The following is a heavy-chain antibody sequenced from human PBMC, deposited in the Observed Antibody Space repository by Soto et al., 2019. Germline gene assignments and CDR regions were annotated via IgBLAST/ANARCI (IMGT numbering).Heavy chain of an antibody. Sequence: GGSLRLSCAASGFPFSSTDMTWVRQAPGKGLEWVSTIDGSGGTTYYADSVKGRFTISRDNSINTVFLQMDSLRADDTALYFCAKNSGWFNTWGQGALVTVSS. V-gene: IGHV3-23*01. CDR2: IDGSGGTT. CDR3: AKNSGWFNT. J-gene: IGHJ5*02. CDR1: GFPFSSTD. D-gene: IGHD3-10*01.